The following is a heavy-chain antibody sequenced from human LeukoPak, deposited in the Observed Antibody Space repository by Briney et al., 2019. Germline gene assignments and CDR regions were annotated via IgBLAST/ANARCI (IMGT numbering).Heavy chain of an antibody. CDR2: INHSGST. CDR1: GGSFSGYY. D-gene: IGHD3-3*01. Sequence: SETLSLTCAVYGGSFSGYYWSWIRQPPGKGLEWIGEINHSGSTNYNPSLKSRVTISVDTSKNQFSLKLSSVTAADTAVYYCARAPPYDFWSLYNWFDPWGQGTVVTVSS. V-gene: IGHV4-34*01. J-gene: IGHJ5*02. CDR3: ARAPPYDFWSLYNWFDP.